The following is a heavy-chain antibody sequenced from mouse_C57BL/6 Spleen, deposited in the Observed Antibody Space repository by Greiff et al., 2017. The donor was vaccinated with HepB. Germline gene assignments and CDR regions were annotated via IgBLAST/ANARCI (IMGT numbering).Heavy chain of an antibody. CDR1: GFSLSTSGMG. CDR3: ARRAHYGSSHWYFDV. Sequence: QVTLKESGPGILQSSQTLSLTCSFSGFSLSTSGMGVSWIRQPSGKGLEWLAHIYWDDDKRYNPSLKSRLTISKDTSRNQVFLKITSVDTADTATYYCARRAHYGSSHWYFDVWGTGTTVTVSS. D-gene: IGHD1-1*01. V-gene: IGHV8-12*01. J-gene: IGHJ1*03. CDR2: IYWDDDK.